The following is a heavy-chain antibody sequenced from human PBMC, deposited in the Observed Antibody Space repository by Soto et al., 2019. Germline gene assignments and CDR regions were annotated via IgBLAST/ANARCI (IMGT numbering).Heavy chain of an antibody. D-gene: IGHD3-22*01. CDR2: IYYSGST. CDR1: GGSISSGDYY. CDR3: ARGQDNYDSSGSP. V-gene: IGHV4-30-4*01. J-gene: IGHJ5*02. Sequence: SETLSLTCTVSGGSISSGDYYWSWIRQPPGKGLEWIGYIYYSGSTYYNPSLKSRVTISVDTSKNQFSLKLSSVTAADTAVYYCARGQDNYDSSGSPWGQGTMVTVYS.